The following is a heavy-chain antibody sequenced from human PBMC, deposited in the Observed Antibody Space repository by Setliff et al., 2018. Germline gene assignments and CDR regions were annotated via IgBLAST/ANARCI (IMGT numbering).Heavy chain of an antibody. V-gene: IGHV1-8*02. CDR3: ARGPGYCSSTSCYDPDYYYYYMDV. CDR2: MNPNSGNT. CDR1: GYTFTSYD. Sequence: GASVKVSCKASGYTFTSYDINWVRQATGQGLEWTGWMNPNSGNTGYAQKFQGRVTMTRNTSISTAYMELSSLRSEDTAVYYCARGPGYCSSTSCYDPDYYYYYMDVWGKGTTVTVSS. D-gene: IGHD2-2*01. J-gene: IGHJ6*03.